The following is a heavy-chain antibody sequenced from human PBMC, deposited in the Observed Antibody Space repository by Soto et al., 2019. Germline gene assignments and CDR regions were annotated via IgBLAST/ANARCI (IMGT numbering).Heavy chain of an antibody. D-gene: IGHD2-21*02. J-gene: IGHJ4*02. CDR2: ISASGGST. CDR1: GFTFSRYA. Sequence: PGGSLRLSCAASGFTFSRYAMSWVRQAPGKGLEWTSAISASGGSTYHADSVKGRFTISRDNSKNTLYLQMNSLRVEDTAVYYCAKEQGGDEDWGQGTLVTVSS. V-gene: IGHV3-23*01. CDR3: AKEQGGDED.